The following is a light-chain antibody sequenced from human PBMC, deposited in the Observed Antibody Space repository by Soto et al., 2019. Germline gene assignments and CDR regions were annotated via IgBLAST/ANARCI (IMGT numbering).Light chain of an antibody. J-gene: IGKJ5*01. CDR1: QSVSSN. Sequence: IAMTQSPATLSVSPGERATLSCRASQSVSSNLAWYQQKPGQAPRLLIYGASTRATGIPARFSGGGSGTEFTLTISSLQSEDFAVYYCQQYNNGPPMTFGQGTRLEIK. CDR2: GAS. CDR3: QQYNNGPPMT. V-gene: IGKV3-15*01.